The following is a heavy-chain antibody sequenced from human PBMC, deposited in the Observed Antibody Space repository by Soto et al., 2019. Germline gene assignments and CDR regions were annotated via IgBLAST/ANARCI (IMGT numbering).Heavy chain of an antibody. V-gene: IGHV4-59*01. CDR1: GGSISSNY. CDR2: VYNSGST. D-gene: IGHD6-13*01. J-gene: IGHJ4*02. Sequence: SETLSLTCTVSGGSISSNYWSWIRQPPGKGLEGIGYVYNSGSTNYNPSLKSRVTISEDTSKSQFSLKVNSMTAADTAVYYCARYRREAVAGYTLDNWGQGILVTVSP. CDR3: ARYRREAVAGYTLDN.